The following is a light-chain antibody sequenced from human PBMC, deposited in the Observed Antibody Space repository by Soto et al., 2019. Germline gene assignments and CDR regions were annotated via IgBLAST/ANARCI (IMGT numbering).Light chain of an antibody. CDR2: GNS. CDR1: SSNIGAGYD. V-gene: IGLV1-40*01. Sequence: QSVLTQPPSVSGAPGQRVTISCTGSSSNIGAGYDVHWYQQLPGTAPKLLIYGNSNRPSGVPDRFSGSKSGTSASLAITGLQAEDEADYYCQSYDRGLSGSIFGGGTKLTVL. CDR3: QSYDRGLSGSI. J-gene: IGLJ2*01.